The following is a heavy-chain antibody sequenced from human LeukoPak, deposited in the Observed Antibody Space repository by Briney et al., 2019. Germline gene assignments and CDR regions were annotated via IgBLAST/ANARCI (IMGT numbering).Heavy chain of an antibody. V-gene: IGHV4-59*01. CDR2: IYYSGST. CDR1: GASISSFH. Sequence: PSETLSLTCSVSGASISSFHWSWIRQPPGKGLEWIGYIYYSGSTSYNPSLRSRVTISVDTSKNHFSLRLSSVIAADTAMYYCATGRGGGRDVFNVWGQGTMVSVSS. J-gene: IGHJ3*01. CDR3: ATGRGGGRDVFNV. D-gene: IGHD3-10*01.